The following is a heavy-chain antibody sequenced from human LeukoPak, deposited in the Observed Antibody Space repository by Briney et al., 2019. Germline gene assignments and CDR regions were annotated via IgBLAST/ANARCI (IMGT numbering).Heavy chain of an antibody. V-gene: IGHV4-39*01. CDR3: ARPAAAAGTFDY. J-gene: IGHJ4*02. D-gene: IGHD6-13*01. CDR1: GFTVSTNY. CDR2: IYYSGST. Sequence: PGGSLRLSCAASGFTVSTNYMSWVRQAPGKGLEWSGSIYYSGSTYYNPSLKSRVTISVDTSKNQFSLKLSSVTAADTAVYYCARPAAAAGTFDYWGQGTLVTVSS.